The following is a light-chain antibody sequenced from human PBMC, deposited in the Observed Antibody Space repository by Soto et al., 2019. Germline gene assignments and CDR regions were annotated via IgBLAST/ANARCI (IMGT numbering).Light chain of an antibody. V-gene: IGKV3-11*01. J-gene: IGKJ4*01. Sequence: EIVLTQSPATLSLSTGERATLSCRASQTVSSYLAWYQQKAGQAPRPLIYDASNRAPGIPARFSGSGSGTDFTLTISSLDPEDFAVYYCQQRSSWPLTLGGGTKVDIK. CDR3: QQRSSWPLT. CDR1: QTVSSY. CDR2: DAS.